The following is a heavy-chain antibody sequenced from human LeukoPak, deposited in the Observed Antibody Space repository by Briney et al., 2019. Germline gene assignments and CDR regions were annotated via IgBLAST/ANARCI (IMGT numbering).Heavy chain of an antibody. CDR2: ISYDGSNK. CDR3: AKGKTRRIQLWLSWYFDL. V-gene: IGHV3-30*18. J-gene: IGHJ2*01. CDR1: GFTFSSYG. D-gene: IGHD5-18*01. Sequence: QPGRSLRLSCAASGFTFSSYGMHWVRQAPGKGLEWVAVISYDGSNKYYADSVKGRFTISRDNSKNTLYLQMNSLRAEDTAVYYCAKGKTRRIQLWLSWYFDLWGRGTLVTVSS.